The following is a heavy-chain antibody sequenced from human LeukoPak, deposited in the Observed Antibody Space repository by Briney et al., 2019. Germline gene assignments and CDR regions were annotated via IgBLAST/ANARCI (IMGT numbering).Heavy chain of an antibody. D-gene: IGHD3-22*01. CDR1: GFTFSSYA. CDR2: ISGSGGST. V-gene: IGHV3-23*01. CDR3: AKEWAMIVPNHGMDV. J-gene: IGHJ6*02. Sequence: TGGSLRLSWAASGFTFSSYAMSWVRQAPGKGLEWVSAISGSGGSTYYADSVKGRFTISRDNSKNTLYLQMNSLRAEDTAVYYCAKEWAMIVPNHGMDVWGQGTTVTVSS.